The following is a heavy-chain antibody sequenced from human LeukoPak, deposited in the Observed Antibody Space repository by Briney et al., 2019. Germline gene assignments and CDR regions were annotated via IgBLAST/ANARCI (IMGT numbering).Heavy chain of an antibody. CDR3: AREGGGFDY. CDR1: GFTVSSNY. Sequence: PGGSLRLSCAASGFTVSSNYMNWVRQAPGKGLEWVSPISSSSSYIYYADSVKGRFTISRDNAKNSLYLQMNSLRAEDTAVYYCAREGGGFDYWGQGTLVTVSS. J-gene: IGHJ4*02. CDR2: ISSSSSYI. V-gene: IGHV3-21*01. D-gene: IGHD3-16*01.